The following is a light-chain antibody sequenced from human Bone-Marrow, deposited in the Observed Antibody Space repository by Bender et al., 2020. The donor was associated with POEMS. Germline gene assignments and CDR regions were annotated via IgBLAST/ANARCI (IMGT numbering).Light chain of an antibody. J-gene: IGLJ2*01. CDR1: SSDFGNYNL. CDR3: CSYTSSGTFV. CDR2: EGS. V-gene: IGLV2-23*03. Sequence: QSALTQPASVSGSPGQSITIPCTGTSSDFGNYNLVSWYQQVPGKAPKLIIHEGSKRPSGVSNRFSASRSGYTASLTISGLQAEDEANYYCCSYTSSGTFVFGGGTKVTVL.